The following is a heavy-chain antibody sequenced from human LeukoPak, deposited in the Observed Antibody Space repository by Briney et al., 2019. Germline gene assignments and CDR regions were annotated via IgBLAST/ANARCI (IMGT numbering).Heavy chain of an antibody. CDR1: GYTFTGYY. J-gene: IGHJ4*02. V-gene: IGHV1-2*06. CDR2: INPNSGGT. D-gene: IGHD3-9*01. Sequence: ASVKVSCKASGYTFTGYYMHWVRQAPGQGLEWMGRINPNSGGTNYTQKLQGRVTMTTDTSTSTAYMELRSLRSDDTAVYYCARADTPLRYFDWLSRTMVTELFDYWGQGTLVTVSS. CDR3: ARADTPLRYFDWLSRTMVTELFDY.